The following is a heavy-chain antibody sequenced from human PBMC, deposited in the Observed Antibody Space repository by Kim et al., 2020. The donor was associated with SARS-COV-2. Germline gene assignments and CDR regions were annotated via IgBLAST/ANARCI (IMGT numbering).Heavy chain of an antibody. Sequence: ASVKVSCKASGYTFSGYYIYWVRQARGQGLEWMGWINPNSGDTNFAQKFQGWVTMTRDTSISTVYMELTSLKSDDTAVYYCASEIGAYCGMGVWGQGTTVTVS. D-gene: IGHD2-15*01. J-gene: IGHJ6*02. CDR2: INPNSGDT. V-gene: IGHV1-2*04. CDR1: GYTFSGYY. CDR3: ASEIGAYCGMGV.